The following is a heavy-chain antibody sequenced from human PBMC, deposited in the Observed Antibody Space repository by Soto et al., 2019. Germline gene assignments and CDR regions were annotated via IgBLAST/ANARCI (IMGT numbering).Heavy chain of an antibody. CDR1: GGSISSSSYY. CDR3: ASGYDILTGYPRGDYYGMDV. D-gene: IGHD3-9*01. Sequence: QLQLQESGPGLVKPSETLSLTCTVSGGSISSSSYYWGWIRQPPGKGWEWIGSIYYSGSTYYNPSLKSRVTISVDTSKNQFSLKLSSVTAADTAVYYCASGYDILTGYPRGDYYGMDVWGQGTTVTVSS. V-gene: IGHV4-39*01. CDR2: IYYSGST. J-gene: IGHJ6*02.